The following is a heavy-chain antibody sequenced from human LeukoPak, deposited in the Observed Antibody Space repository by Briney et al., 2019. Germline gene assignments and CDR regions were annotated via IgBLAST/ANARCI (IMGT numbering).Heavy chain of an antibody. CDR1: GFTFSNYA. V-gene: IGHV3-23*01. CDR3: AKVRQYFYGNDY. D-gene: IGHD2/OR15-2a*01. J-gene: IGHJ4*02. Sequence: PGGSLRLSCSASGFTFSNYAMSWVRQAPGKGLEWVSSISDSGVSTYYADSVKGRFIISRDNSKNTLYLQMISLRADDTAVFYCAKVRQYFYGNDYWGQGTLVTVSS. CDR2: ISDSGVST.